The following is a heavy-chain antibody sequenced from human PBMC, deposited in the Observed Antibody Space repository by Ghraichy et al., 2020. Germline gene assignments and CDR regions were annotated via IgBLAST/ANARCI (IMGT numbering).Heavy chain of an antibody. CDR3: ASLASCGADCLAGYFHH. J-gene: IGHJ1*01. Sequence: GGSLRLSCAASGITVSDNYMGWVRQAPGEGLEWVSVIYTGGSTYYPDSVKGRFTISRDNSKNTLFLHMDSLRAEDTAVYYCASLASCGADCLAGYFHHWGQGTLVAVSS. CDR2: IYTGGST. D-gene: IGHD2-21*02. V-gene: IGHV3-53*01. CDR1: GITVSDNY.